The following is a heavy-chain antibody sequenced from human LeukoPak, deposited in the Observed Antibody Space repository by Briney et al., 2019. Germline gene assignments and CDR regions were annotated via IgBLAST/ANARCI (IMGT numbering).Heavy chain of an antibody. CDR1: GFTFSDYF. CDR3: ATSQSSVAGIIGN. J-gene: IGHJ4*02. CDR2: ISGSGSNK. Sequence: GGSLRLSCAASGFTFSDYFMTWIRQAPGKGLEWVSYISGSGSNKYYADSVKGRFTISRDNAKNSLYLQMNSLRVEDTAVYYCATSQSSVAGIIGNWGQGTLVTVSS. D-gene: IGHD6-19*01. V-gene: IGHV3-11*04.